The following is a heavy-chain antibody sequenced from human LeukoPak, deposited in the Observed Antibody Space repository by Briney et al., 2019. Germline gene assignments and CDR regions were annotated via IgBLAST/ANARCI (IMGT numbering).Heavy chain of an antibody. CDR1: GFTFSSYG. CDR2: IWYDGSNK. Sequence: PAGSLRLSCAASGFTFSSYGMHWVRQAPGKGLEWVAVIWYDGSNKYYADSVKGRFTISRDNSKNTLYLQMNSLRAEDTAVYYCASSGSSSWPPEDVWGQGTTVTVSS. J-gene: IGHJ6*02. CDR3: ASSGSSSWPPEDV. V-gene: IGHV3-33*01. D-gene: IGHD6-13*01.